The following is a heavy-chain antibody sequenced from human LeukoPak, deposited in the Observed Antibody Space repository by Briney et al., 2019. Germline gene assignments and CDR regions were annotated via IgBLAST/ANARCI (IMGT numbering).Heavy chain of an antibody. V-gene: IGHV3-23*01. CDR1: GFNCSSYA. CDR2: ISGSGGST. J-gene: IGHJ4*02. CDR3: TTDLYGDYVFDY. D-gene: IGHD4-17*01. Sequence: GGSLRLPCAASGFNCSSYAMSLVRQAPGKGLEWVSAISGSGGSTYYADSVKGRFTISRDNSKNTLYLQMNSLKTEDTAVYYCTTDLYGDYVFDYWGRGTLVTVSS.